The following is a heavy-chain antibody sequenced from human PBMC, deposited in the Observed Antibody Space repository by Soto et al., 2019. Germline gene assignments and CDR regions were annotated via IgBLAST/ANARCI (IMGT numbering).Heavy chain of an antibody. J-gene: IGHJ3*02. CDR1: GYTFTGYY. V-gene: IGHV1-2*02. CDR3: ARAAIYSGSYFDAFDI. Sequence: ASVKVSCKASGYTFTGYYMHWVRQAPGQGLEWMGWINPNSGGTNYAQKFQGRVTMTRDTSISTAYMELSRLRSDDTAVYYCARAAIYSGSYFDAFDIRGQGTMVTVSS. D-gene: IGHD1-26*01. CDR2: INPNSGGT.